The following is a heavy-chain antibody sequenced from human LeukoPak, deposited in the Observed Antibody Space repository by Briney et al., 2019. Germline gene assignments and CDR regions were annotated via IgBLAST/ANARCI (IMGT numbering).Heavy chain of an antibody. CDR1: GYTFTSYY. Sequence: ASVEVYCKESGYTFTSYYMHWVRQAPGQGLEWMGIINPSGGSTSYAQKFQGRVTMTRDTSTSTVYMELSNLRSEDTAVYYCARDLGAQTMVFFDPWGQGTLVTVSS. CDR2: INPSGGST. J-gene: IGHJ5*02. V-gene: IGHV1-46*01. CDR3: ARDLGAQTMVFFDP. D-gene: IGHD4/OR15-4a*01.